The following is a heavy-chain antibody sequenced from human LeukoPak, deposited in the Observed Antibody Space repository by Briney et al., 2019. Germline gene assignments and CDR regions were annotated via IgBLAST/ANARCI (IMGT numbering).Heavy chain of an antibody. CDR3: AREPEGAYGAFDI. D-gene: IGHD4-17*01. V-gene: IGHV1-69*04. Sequence: SVKVSCKASGGTFSSYAISWVRQAPGQGLEWMGRIIPILGIANYAQKFQGRVTITADKSTSTAYMELSSLRSEDTAVYYCAREPEGAYGAFDIWGQGTMVTVSS. CDR2: IIPILGIA. J-gene: IGHJ3*02. CDR1: GGTFSSYA.